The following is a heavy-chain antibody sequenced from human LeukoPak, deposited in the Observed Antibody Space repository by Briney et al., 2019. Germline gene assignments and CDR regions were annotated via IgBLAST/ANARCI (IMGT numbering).Heavy chain of an antibody. D-gene: IGHD5-24*01. J-gene: IGHJ4*02. V-gene: IGHV3-7*01. CDR2: INPEGSQT. CDR3: AAWTDRGYNF. CDR1: GFTFSSSW. Sequence: GGSLRLSCAASGFTFSSSWMNWVRQAPGKGLQWVGNINPEGSQTRFVDSVMGRFTMSKDNDKDAFYLQMNNLRVEDTAVFYCAAWTDRGYNFWGQGTVVTVSS.